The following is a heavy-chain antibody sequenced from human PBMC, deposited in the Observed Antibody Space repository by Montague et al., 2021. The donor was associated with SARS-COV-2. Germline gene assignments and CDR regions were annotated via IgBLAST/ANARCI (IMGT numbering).Heavy chain of an antibody. CDR1: GGPISSYY. D-gene: IGHD6-6*01. CDR3: AGDGHLAARPADYYGMDV. J-gene: IGHJ6*02. CDR2: IYYSGST. V-gene: IGHV4-59*01. Sequence: SETLSLTCTVSGGPISSYYWSWIRQPPGKGLEWIGYIYYSGSTNYNPSLKSRVSISVDTSKNQFSLKPSSVAAADTAVYDRAGDGHLAARPADYYGMDVWGQGTTVTVSS.